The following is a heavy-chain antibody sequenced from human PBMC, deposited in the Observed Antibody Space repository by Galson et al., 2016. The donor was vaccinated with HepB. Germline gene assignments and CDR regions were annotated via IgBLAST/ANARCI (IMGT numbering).Heavy chain of an antibody. V-gene: IGHV4-39*01. J-gene: IGHJ4*02. CDR3: ARHDNKRLNVDY. D-gene: IGHD5-24*01. CDR2: IYYLGTT. Sequence: SETLSLTCTVSGASISGISDYWDWIRQPPGKGLEWIGTIYYLGTTCYNSSLESRVTIFVDTAKNQFSLKLNSLTAADTAVYFCARHDNKRLNVDYWGQGTLVTVSS. CDR1: GASISGISDY.